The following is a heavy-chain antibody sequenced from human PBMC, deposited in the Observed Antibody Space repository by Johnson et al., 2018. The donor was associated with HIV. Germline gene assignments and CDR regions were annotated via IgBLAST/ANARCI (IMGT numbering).Heavy chain of an antibody. Sequence: QVQLVESGGGVVQPGGSLRLSCAASGFTFSSYGMHWVRQAPGKGLEWVAVTSYDGINKYYAPSVKGRFTISRDNSKNTLYLQMNSLRAEDPAVYYCARGIAARVAFDIWGQGTMVTVSS. CDR1: GFTFSSYG. CDR2: TSYDGINK. V-gene: IGHV3-30*19. D-gene: IGHD6-13*01. CDR3: ARGIAARVAFDI. J-gene: IGHJ3*02.